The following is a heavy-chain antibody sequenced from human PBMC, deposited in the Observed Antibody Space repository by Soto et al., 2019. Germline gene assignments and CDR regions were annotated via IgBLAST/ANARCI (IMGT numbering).Heavy chain of an antibody. V-gene: IGHV4-34*01. J-gene: IGHJ5*02. CDR1: GGSISSYY. Sequence: SETLSLTCTVSGGSISSYYWSWIRQPPGKGLEWIGEINHSGSTNYNPSLKSRVTISVDTSKNQFSLKLSSVTAADTAVYYCARGSVRYFDWLPKRNWFDPWGQGTLVTVSS. CDR3: ARGSVRYFDWLPKRNWFDP. D-gene: IGHD3-9*01. CDR2: INHSGST.